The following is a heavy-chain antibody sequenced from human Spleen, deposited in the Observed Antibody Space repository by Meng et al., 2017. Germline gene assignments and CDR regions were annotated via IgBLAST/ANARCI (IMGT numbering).Heavy chain of an antibody. D-gene: IGHD3-10*01. CDR2: IYPGDSES. CDR3: ARHRYYGSGYYYYGMDV. CDR1: GYSFTRYW. Sequence: KVSCKGSGYSFTRYWIGWVRQMPGKGLEWMGIIYPGDSESRYSPSLQGQVTISADKSISTAYLQWSSLKASDTAMYYCARHRYYGSGYYYYGMDVWGQGTTVTVSS. J-gene: IGHJ6*02. V-gene: IGHV5-51*01.